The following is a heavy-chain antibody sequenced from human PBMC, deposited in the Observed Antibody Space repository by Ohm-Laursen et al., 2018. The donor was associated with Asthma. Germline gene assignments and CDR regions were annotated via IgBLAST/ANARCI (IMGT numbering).Heavy chain of an antibody. CDR1: GFTFSSYA. J-gene: IGHJ3*02. CDR2: ISYDGSNK. Sequence: SLRLSCTASGFTFSSYAMHWVRQAPGKGLEWVAVISYDGSNKYYADSVKGRFTISRDNSKNTLYLQMNSLRAEDTAVYYCARSSENGGDAFDIWGQGTMVTVSS. D-gene: IGHD3-16*01. V-gene: IGHV3-30-3*01. CDR3: ARSSENGGDAFDI.